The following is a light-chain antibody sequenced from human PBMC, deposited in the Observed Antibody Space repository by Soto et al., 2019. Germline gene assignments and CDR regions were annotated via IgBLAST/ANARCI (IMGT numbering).Light chain of an antibody. Sequence: QSALTQPASVSGSPGQSITISCTGTSSDVGGYNYVSWYQQHPGIAPKLLIYGVTNRPSGVSTRFSRSKSGNTASLTISGLQAEDEADYHCSSYTSASTLLYLFGTGTKLTVL. CDR1: SSDVGGYNY. V-gene: IGLV2-14*01. CDR3: SSYTSASTLLYL. CDR2: GVT. J-gene: IGLJ1*01.